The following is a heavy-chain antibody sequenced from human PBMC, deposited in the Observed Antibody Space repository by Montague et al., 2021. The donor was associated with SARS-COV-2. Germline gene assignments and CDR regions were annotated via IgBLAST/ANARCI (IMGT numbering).Heavy chain of an antibody. J-gene: IGHJ4*02. V-gene: IGHV3-74*01. CDR3: VRPLWFGDSDYYFDS. D-gene: IGHD3-10*01. Sequence: SLRLSCAASGFTFRSYWMHWVRQVPGRGLVWVSRIRPDGTSTHYAASVKGRFVISGDNAENTLSLEMTNLRVDDTAIYYCVRPLWFGDSDYYFDSWGQGTLVSVSS. CDR2: IRPDGTST. CDR1: GFTFRSYW.